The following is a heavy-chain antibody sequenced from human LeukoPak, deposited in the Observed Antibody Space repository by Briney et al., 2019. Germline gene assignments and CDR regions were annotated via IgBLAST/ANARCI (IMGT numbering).Heavy chain of an antibody. V-gene: IGHV3-7*01. CDR2: TNEAGSGQ. Sequence: PGRSLRLSCAASGFTFSSYGMHWVRQAPGKGLEWVANTNEAGSGQNYVGSVKGRFTVSRDNAKNSLYLQMNSLRVEDTAIYYCSNKRDYWGQGTLVTVSS. J-gene: IGHJ4*02. CDR3: SNKRDY. CDR1: GFTFSSYG.